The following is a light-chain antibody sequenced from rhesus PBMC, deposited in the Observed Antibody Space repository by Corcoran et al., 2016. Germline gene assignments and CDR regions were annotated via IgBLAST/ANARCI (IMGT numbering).Light chain of an antibody. CDR2: KAS. CDR1: ENINNY. CDR3: QRTYGTPWT. V-gene: IGKV1-74*01. Sequence: DIQMTQSPSSLSASVGDRATITCRTSENINNYFNWYQQKPGKAPKLLIYKASTLQSGVPSRFNGSGSETDYTFTFSSLQSEDVATYYCQRTYGTPWTFGQETKVEIK. J-gene: IGKJ1*01.